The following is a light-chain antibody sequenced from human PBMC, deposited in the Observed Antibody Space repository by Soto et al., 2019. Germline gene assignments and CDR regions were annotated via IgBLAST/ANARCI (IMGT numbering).Light chain of an antibody. CDR3: SSYTTSNTLGVA. CDR1: SSDIVGYNY. J-gene: IGLJ2*01. Sequence: QSVLTQPASVSGSPGQSITISCTGTSSDIVGYNYVSWYQQHPGKAPKLIIYDVTHRPSGVANRFSGSKSGNTASLTISGLQADDEADYYCSSYTTSNTLGVAFGGGTKVTDL. V-gene: IGLV2-14*03. CDR2: DVT.